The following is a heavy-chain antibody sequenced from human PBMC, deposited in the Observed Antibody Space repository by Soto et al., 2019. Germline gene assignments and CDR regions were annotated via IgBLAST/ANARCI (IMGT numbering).Heavy chain of an antibody. CDR1: VGSFSHFV. V-gene: IGHV1-69*01. CDR2: IIPNFGTT. J-gene: IGHJ4*02. Sequence: QVQLVQYGAEVKKPGSSVKVSCKASVGSFSHFVISWVRQAPGQGLEWMGGIIPNFGTTNYAQKFQGKVTIAADETTRTAYLELNGLTSEDTSVYYYARDVGGEATIRYWGQGTQVTVSS. CDR3: ARDVGGEATIRY. D-gene: IGHD5-12*01.